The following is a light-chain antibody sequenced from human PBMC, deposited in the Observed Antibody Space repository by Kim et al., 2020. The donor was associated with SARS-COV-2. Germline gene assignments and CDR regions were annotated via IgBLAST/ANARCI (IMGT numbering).Light chain of an antibody. V-gene: IGKV3-20*01. Sequence: IVLTQSPGTLSLSPGERATLSCRASQTISTNYLAWYQQKPGQAPRLLIYEISNRATGIPDRFSGSGSGTDFTLTIDRLEPEDFAVYYCQQHNNAPLTFGGGTKVDIK. CDR1: QTISTNY. CDR3: QQHNNAPLT. J-gene: IGKJ4*01. CDR2: EIS.